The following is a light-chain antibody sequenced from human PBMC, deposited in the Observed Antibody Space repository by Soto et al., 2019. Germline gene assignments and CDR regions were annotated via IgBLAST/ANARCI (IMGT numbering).Light chain of an antibody. V-gene: IGLV1-47*01. CDR1: SSKIGSNY. J-gene: IGLJ2*01. CDR3: AAWDDSLEVV. CDR2: RNN. Sequence: QSVLTQPPSASGTPGQTVTISCSGSSSKIGSNYVYWYQQLPGTAPKLLIYRNNQRPSGVPDRFSGSKSGTSASLAISGLRSEDEADNYCAAWDDSLEVVFGGGIKLTVL.